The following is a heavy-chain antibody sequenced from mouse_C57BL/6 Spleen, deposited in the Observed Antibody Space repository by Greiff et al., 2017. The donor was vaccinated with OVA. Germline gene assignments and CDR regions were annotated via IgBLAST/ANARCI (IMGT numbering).Heavy chain of an antibody. D-gene: IGHD1-2*01. CDR2: ISSGSSTI. Sequence: EVKLVESGGGLVKPGGSLKLSCAASGFTFSDYGMHWVRQAPEKGLEWVAYISSGSSTIYYADTVKGRFTISRDNAKNTLFLQMTSLRSEDTAMYYCARRATAWYFDVWGTGTTVTVSS. CDR1: GFTFSDYG. V-gene: IGHV5-17*01. J-gene: IGHJ1*03. CDR3: ARRATAWYFDV.